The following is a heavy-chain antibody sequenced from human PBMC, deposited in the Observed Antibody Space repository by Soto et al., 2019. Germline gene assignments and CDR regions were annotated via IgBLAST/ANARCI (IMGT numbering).Heavy chain of an antibody. CDR2: ITSSSSTI. CDR3: AKDLGTTVSNWFDP. CDR1: GFTFSGHS. J-gene: IGHJ5*02. D-gene: IGHD4-4*01. V-gene: IGHV3-48*01. Sequence: HPGGSLRLSCAASGFTFSGHSMNWVRQAPGKGLEWVSFITSSSSTIYYADSVKGRFTISRDNAKNTLYLQMNSLRAEDTAVYYCAKDLGTTVSNWFDPWGQGTLVTVSS.